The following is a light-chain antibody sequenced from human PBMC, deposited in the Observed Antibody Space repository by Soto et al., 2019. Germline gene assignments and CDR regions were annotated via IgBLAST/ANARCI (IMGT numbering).Light chain of an antibody. V-gene: IGKV1-5*03. Sequence: DIQMTQSPSTLSASVGDRVTITCRASQIISTWLAWYQQKPGKAPNLLIYKASRLESGVPSRFSGSGSGTEFTLTISSLQPDDFATYYCQQYDSRPLTFGGGTKVEIK. CDR3: QQYDSRPLT. CDR2: KAS. CDR1: QIISTW. J-gene: IGKJ4*01.